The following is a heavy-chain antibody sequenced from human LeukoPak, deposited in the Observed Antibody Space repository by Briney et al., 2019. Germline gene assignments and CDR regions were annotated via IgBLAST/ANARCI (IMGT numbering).Heavy chain of an antibody. Sequence: SETLSLTCTVSGGSISSSSYYWGWIRQPPGKGLEWIGSIYFSGSTYYNPSLKSRVTISVDTSKNQFSLKLSSVTAADTAVYYCARGLRTFDYWGQGTLVTVSS. J-gene: IGHJ4*02. V-gene: IGHV4-39*07. D-gene: IGHD5/OR15-5a*01. CDR1: GGSISSSSYY. CDR2: IYFSGST. CDR3: ARGLRTFDY.